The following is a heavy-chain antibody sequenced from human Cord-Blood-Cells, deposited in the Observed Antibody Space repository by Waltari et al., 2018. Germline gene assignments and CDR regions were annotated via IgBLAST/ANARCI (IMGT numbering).Heavy chain of an antibody. D-gene: IGHD6-19*01. CDR3: ARSGYSSGWFDAFDI. J-gene: IGHJ3*02. CDR1: GGPISSYY. V-gene: IGHV4-4*07. Sequence: QVQLQESGPGLVKPSETLSLTCTVSGGPISSYYCSWIRQPAGKGLEWIGRIYTSGSTNYNPSLKSRVTMSVDTSKNQFSLKLSSVTAADTAVYYCARSGYSSGWFDAFDIWGQGTMVTVSS. CDR2: IYTSGST.